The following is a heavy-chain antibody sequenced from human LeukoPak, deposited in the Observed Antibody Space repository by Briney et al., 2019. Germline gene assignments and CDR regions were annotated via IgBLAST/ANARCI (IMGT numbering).Heavy chain of an antibody. D-gene: IGHD1-26*01. J-gene: IGHJ6*03. Sequence: GGSLRLSCAASGLTFSSYSMNWVRQAPGKGLEWVSYISSSSSTIYYADSVKGRFTISRDNAKNSLYLQMNSLRAEDTAVYYCARGEAAAFYYYYMDVWGKGTTVTVSS. CDR2: ISSSSSTI. CDR1: GLTFSSYS. CDR3: ARGEAAAFYYYYMDV. V-gene: IGHV3-48*01.